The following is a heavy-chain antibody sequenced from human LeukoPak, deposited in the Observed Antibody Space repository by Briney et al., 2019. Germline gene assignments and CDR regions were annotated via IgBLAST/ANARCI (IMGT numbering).Heavy chain of an antibody. D-gene: IGHD3-10*01. CDR2: IWYDGSNK. CDR3: AGSYYNVFDY. J-gene: IGHJ4*02. V-gene: IGHV3-33*01. CDR1: GFTFSNYG. Sequence: GGSLRLSCAASGFTFSNYGMHWVRKAPGKGLEWVALIWYDGSNKYYADSVKGRFTISRDNSKNTLYLQMNSLRAEDTAVYYCAGSYYNVFDYWGQGTLVTVSS.